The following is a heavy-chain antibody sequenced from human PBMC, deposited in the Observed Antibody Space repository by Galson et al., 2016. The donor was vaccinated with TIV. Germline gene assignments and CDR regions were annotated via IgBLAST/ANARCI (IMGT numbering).Heavy chain of an antibody. CDR1: SLNVNDNY. CDR3: TRERRFCGNNCYLSYYYGMDV. J-gene: IGHJ6*02. D-gene: IGHD2-21*01. CDR2: MSSGGTL. V-gene: IGHV3-53*05. Sequence: SLRLSCAASSLNVNDNYMTWVRQAPGKGLEWVAIMSSGGTLNYADFVRGRFTVSRDSSKNTLYLQMNSLRPADTAVYYCTRERRFCGNNCYLSYYYGMDVWGQGTTVTVSS.